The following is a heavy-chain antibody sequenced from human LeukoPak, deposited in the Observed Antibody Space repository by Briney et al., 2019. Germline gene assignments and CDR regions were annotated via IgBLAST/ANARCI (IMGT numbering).Heavy chain of an antibody. J-gene: IGHJ5*02. CDR3: ARGNPSVASAPGGGRDNWFDP. V-gene: IGHV1-2*02. Sequence: GASVKVSCKASGYTFAAYYMHWVRQAPGQGLEWMGWINPNSGGTNYAQKFQGRVTMTRDTSISTGYMELSRLKSDDTAVYYCARGNPSVASAPGGGRDNWFDPWGQGTLVTVSS. CDR1: GYTFAAYY. CDR2: INPNSGGT. D-gene: IGHD4-23*01.